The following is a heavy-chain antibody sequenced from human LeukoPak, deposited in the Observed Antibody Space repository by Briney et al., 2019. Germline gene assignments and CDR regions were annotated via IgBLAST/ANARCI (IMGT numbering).Heavy chain of an antibody. J-gene: IGHJ4*02. CDR3: AWGVVRGVIITFDY. D-gene: IGHD3-10*01. CDR2: IIPIFGTA. Sequence: SVKVSCKASGGTFSSYAISWVRHGPGQGLEWKGGIIPIFGTANYAQKFQGRVTITTDESTSTAYMELSSLRSEDTAVYYCAWGVVRGVIITFDYWGQGTLVTVSS. V-gene: IGHV1-69*05. CDR1: GGTFSSYA.